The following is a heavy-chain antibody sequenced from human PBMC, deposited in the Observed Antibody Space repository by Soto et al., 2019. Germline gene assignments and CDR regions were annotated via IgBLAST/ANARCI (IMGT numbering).Heavy chain of an antibody. CDR3: ARSSGYSYGRFDY. CDR2: IYYSGST. V-gene: IGHV4-59*02. Sequence: SEALSLGCTVSGGSVSSYSWSWIRQPPGKGLEWIGYIYYSGSTNYNPSLKSRVTISVDTSKNQFSLKLSSVTAADTAVYYCARSSGYSYGRFDYWGQGTLVTVSS. CDR1: GGSVSSYS. J-gene: IGHJ4*02. D-gene: IGHD5-18*01.